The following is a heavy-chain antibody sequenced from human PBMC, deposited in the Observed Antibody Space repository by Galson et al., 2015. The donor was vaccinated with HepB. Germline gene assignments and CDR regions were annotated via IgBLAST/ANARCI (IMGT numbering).Heavy chain of an antibody. J-gene: IGHJ4*02. Sequence: SVKVSCKASGGSFRTYAITWMRQAPGQRLEWLGGISPFVGKGHSSPTFQGRVTITADESTSTSYMELSSLTSDDTAMYFCARDRHYDRSDHPPAPFDYWGQGTLITVSS. D-gene: IGHD3-22*01. CDR2: ISPFVGKG. CDR3: ARDRHYDRSDHPPAPFDY. CDR1: GGSFRTYA. V-gene: IGHV1-69*13.